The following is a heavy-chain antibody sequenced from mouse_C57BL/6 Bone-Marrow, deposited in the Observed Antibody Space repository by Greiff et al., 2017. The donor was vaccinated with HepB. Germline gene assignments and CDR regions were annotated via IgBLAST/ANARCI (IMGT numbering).Heavy chain of an antibody. CDR2: IYPRSGNT. V-gene: IGHV1-81*01. CDR1: GYTFTSYG. J-gene: IGHJ1*03. CDR3: ARDLLLAYFDV. D-gene: IGHD1-1*01. Sequence: QVQLQQSGAELARPGASVKLSCKASGYTFTSYGISWVKQRTGQGLEWIGEIYPRSGNTYYNEKFKGKATLTADKSSSTAYMELRSLTSEDSAGYCCARDLLLAYFDVWGTGTTVTVSS.